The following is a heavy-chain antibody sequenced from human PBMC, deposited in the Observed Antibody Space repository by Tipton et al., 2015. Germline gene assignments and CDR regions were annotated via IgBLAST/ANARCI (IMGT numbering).Heavy chain of an antibody. J-gene: IGHJ5*02. D-gene: IGHD1-26*01. CDR2: ITWNRDYV. CDR1: GFTFDDYA. CDR3: TKDSSYELLFLFDP. Sequence: SLRLSCAASGFTFDDYAMHWVRQAQGKGLEGVSGITWNRDYVAYADSVKGRFTISRDNAKSSLYLQMNSLTADDTALYYCTKDSSYELLFLFDPWGRGTLVTVSS. V-gene: IGHV3-9*01.